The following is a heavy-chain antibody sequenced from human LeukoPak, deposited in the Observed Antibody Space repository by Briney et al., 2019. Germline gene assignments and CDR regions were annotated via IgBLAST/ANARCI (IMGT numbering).Heavy chain of an antibody. D-gene: IGHD2-2*02. CDR1: GFTVSSNY. Sequence: GGSLRLSCAASGFTVSSNYMSWVRQAPGKGLEWVSVIYSGGSTYYADSVKGRFTISRDNSKNTLYLQMNSLRAEDTAVYYCARGYCSSTSCYKHYFDYWGQGTLVPSPQ. J-gene: IGHJ4*02. V-gene: IGHV3-66*01. CDR3: ARGYCSSTSCYKHYFDY. CDR2: IYSGGST.